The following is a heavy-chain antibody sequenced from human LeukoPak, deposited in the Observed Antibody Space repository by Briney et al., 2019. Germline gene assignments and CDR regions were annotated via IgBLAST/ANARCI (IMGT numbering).Heavy chain of an antibody. V-gene: IGHV4-30-4*01. J-gene: IGHJ4*02. CDR1: GGSISSGDYY. D-gene: IGHD3-3*01. CDR2: IYYSGST. CDR3: ARYKYYDFWSGYYQEYYFDY. Sequence: SETLSLTCTVSGGSISSGDYYWSWIRQPPGKGLEWIGYIYYSGSTYYNPSLKSRVTISVDTSKNQFSLKLSSVTAADTAVYYCARYKYYDFWSGYYQEYYFDYWGQGTLVTVPS.